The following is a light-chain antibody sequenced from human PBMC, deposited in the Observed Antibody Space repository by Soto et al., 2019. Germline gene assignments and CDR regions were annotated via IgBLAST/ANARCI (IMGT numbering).Light chain of an antibody. J-gene: IGKJ5*01. CDR3: QQANSFPIT. V-gene: IGKV1-12*01. CDR1: QSISSW. CDR2: AAS. Sequence: DIQMTQSPSTLSASVGDRVTITCRASQSISSWVAWSKPKPGRAPNLRIAAASSLQSGVTSRCSGSGSGTDCTRTSSSLQPEDLATYYCQQANSFPITFGQGTRLEIK.